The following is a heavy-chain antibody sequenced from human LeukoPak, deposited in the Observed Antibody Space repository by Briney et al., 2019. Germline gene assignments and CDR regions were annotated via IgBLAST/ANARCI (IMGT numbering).Heavy chain of an antibody. D-gene: IGHD3-22*01. CDR3: TKVGDTMIVVVTPFDY. CDR2: ISGTSGST. V-gene: IGHV3-23*01. J-gene: IGHJ4*02. CDR1: GFTFSSYA. Sequence: GGSLRLSCAAPGFTFSSYAMSWVRQAPGKGLEWVSTISGTSGSTLYADSVKGRFTISRDNSKNTLYLQMNSLRPEDTAVYYCTKVGDTMIVVVTPFDYWGQGTLVTVSS.